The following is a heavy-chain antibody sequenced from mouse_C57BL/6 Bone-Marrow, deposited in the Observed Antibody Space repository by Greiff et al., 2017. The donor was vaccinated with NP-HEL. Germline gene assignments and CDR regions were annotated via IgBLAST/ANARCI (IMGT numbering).Heavy chain of an antibody. CDR3: ARITTTYYAMDY. CDR2: IYPGSGST. V-gene: IGHV1-55*01. CDR1: GYTFTSYW. D-gene: IGHD1-1*01. J-gene: IGHJ4*01. Sequence: QVQLQQSGAELVKPGASVKMSCKASGYTFTSYWITWVKQRPGQGLEWIGDIYPGSGSTNYNEKFKSKATLTVDTSSSTAYMQLSSLTSEDSAVYYCARITTTYYAMDYWGQGTSVTVSS.